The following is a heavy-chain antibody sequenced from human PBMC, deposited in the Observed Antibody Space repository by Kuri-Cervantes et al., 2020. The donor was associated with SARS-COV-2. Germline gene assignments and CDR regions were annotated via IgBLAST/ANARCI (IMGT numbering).Heavy chain of an antibody. CDR3: ARQDIVVVPAAHGDYYYYYGMDV. V-gene: IGHV4-30-2*03. CDR2: IYHSGST. Sequence: SETLSLTCAVSGGSISRGGYSWSWIRQPPGKGLEWIGYIYHSGSTYYNPSLKSRVTISVDTSKNQFSLKLSSVTAADTAVYYCARQDIVVVPAAHGDYYYYYGMDVWGQGTTVTVSS. J-gene: IGHJ6*02. CDR1: GGSISRGGYS. D-gene: IGHD2-2*01.